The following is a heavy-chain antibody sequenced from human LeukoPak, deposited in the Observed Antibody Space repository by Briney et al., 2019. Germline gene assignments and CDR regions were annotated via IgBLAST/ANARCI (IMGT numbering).Heavy chain of an antibody. V-gene: IGHV3-23*01. D-gene: IGHD2-15*01. Sequence: GGSLRLSCAASGFTFSSYGMSWVRQAPGKGLEWVSAISGSGGSTYYADSVKGRFTISRDNSKNTLYLQMNSLRAEDTAVYYCAKIGYCSGGSCYAGGDYYYYYMDVWGKGTTVTISS. CDR2: ISGSGGST. CDR3: AKIGYCSGGSCYAGGDYYYYYMDV. J-gene: IGHJ6*03. CDR1: GFTFSSYG.